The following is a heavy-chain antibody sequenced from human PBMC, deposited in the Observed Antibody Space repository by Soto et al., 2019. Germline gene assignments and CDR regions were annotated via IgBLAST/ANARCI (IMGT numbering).Heavy chain of an antibody. CDR1: GFSFSDHY. Sequence: GGSLRLSCAASGFSFSDHYMDWVRQAPGKGLEWVGRIRNKANSYTTDYAASVKGRFTISRDDSKNSLFLQMNSLKTDDTAVYYCARAAMSPFDCWGQGTLVTVSS. J-gene: IGHJ4*02. D-gene: IGHD2-2*01. CDR2: IRNKANSYTT. V-gene: IGHV3-72*01. CDR3: ARAAMSPFDC.